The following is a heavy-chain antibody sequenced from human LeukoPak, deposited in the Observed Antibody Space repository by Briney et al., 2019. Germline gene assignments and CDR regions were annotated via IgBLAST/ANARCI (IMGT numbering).Heavy chain of an antibody. CDR2: INPNTGRT. D-gene: IGHD2/OR15-2a*01. CDR1: GYTFTDYY. V-gene: IGHV1-2*02. Sequence: ASVKVSCKPSGYTFTDYYLHWVRQAPGQGLEWMGWINPNTGRTNYAQNFQGRVTMTRDASMSTAYMELTRLTSDDTAVYYCVREGEGPLSKDFDYWGQGTLVTVSS. CDR3: VREGEGPLSKDFDY. J-gene: IGHJ4*02.